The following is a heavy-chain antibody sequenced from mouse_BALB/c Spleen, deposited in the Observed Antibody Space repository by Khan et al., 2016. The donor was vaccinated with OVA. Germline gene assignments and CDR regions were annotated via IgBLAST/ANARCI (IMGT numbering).Heavy chain of an antibody. CDR2: IYPGTDNT. J-gene: IGHJ2*01. CDR3: AREAALYYFDY. D-gene: IGHD1-2*01. V-gene: IGHV1-76*01. Sequence: QVQLKQSGAELVRPGASVKLSCKTSGYIFTNYWIHWVKQRSGQGLEWFARIYPGTDNTYYNEKLKDKVTLTADKSSSTVYMQLSSLKSEDSAVYFCAREAALYYFDYWGQGTTLTVSS. CDR1: GYIFTNYW.